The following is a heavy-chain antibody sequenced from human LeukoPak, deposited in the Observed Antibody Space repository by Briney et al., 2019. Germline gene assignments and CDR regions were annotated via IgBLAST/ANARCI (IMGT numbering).Heavy chain of an antibody. Sequence: GGSLRLSCAASGFTFSSYGMHWVRQAPGKGLEWVAVISYDGSNKYYADSVKGRFTISRDNSKNTLYLQMNSLRAEDTAVYYCARVGSSYCSSTSCRTFDSWGQGTLVTVSS. J-gene: IGHJ4*02. CDR3: ARVGSSYCSSTSCRTFDS. CDR1: GFTFSSYG. D-gene: IGHD2-2*01. V-gene: IGHV3-30*03. CDR2: ISYDGSNK.